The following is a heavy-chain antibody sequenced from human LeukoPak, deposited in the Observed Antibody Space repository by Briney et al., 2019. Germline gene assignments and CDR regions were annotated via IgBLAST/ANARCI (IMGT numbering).Heavy chain of an antibody. Sequence: PGGSLRLSCAASGFTFSSYTMNWVRQAPGKGLEWVSSIPGSSGYISYADSVKGRFTISRDNAKKSLYLQMTSLTAEDTAVYYCARDRGAYCGGDCYLGFDYWGRGTLVTVSS. CDR1: GFTFSSYT. J-gene: IGHJ4*01. CDR3: ARDRGAYCGGDCYLGFDY. V-gene: IGHV3-21*01. D-gene: IGHD2-21*02. CDR2: IPGSSGYI.